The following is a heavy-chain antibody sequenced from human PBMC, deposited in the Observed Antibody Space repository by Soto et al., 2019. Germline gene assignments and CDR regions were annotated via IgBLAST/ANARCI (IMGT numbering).Heavy chain of an antibody. J-gene: IGHJ4*02. CDR1: GFTFSNAW. CDR2: TRNKANSYTT. Sequence: GGSLRLSWAASGFTFSNAWMNWVRQAPGKGLEWVGRTRNKANSYTTEYAASVKGRFTISRDDSKTSVYLQMNSLKTDDTAVYYCARYDSSGYYVDYWGQGILVTVSS. CDR3: ARYDSSGYYVDY. V-gene: IGHV3-72*01. D-gene: IGHD3-22*01.